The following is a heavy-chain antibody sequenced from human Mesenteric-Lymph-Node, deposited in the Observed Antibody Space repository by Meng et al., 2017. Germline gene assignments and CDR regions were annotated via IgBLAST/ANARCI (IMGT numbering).Heavy chain of an antibody. CDR3: ARVVSVRGVMGDWFDP. D-gene: IGHD3-10*01. CDR2: IYYSGST. J-gene: IGHJ5*02. Sequence: LPLQESGPGLVKPSQTLSLTCTVSGGSISSSSYYWGWIRQPPGKGLEWIGSIYYSGSTYYNPSLKSRVTISVDTSKNQFSLKLSSVTAADTAVYYCARVVSVRGVMGDWFDPWGQGTLVTVSS. CDR1: GGSISSSSYY. V-gene: IGHV4-39*01.